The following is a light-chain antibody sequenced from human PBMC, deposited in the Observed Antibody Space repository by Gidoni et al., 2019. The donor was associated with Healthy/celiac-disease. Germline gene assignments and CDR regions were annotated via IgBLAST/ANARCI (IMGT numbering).Light chain of an antibody. Sequence: EIVLTQSPATLPLSPGERATLSCRASQSVSSYLACYQQKPGQAPRRLIYDASNRATGIPARFSGSGSGTDFTLTISSLEPEDFAVYYCQQRSNWPPITFGQGTRLEIK. CDR1: QSVSSY. J-gene: IGKJ5*01. CDR3: QQRSNWPPIT. V-gene: IGKV3-11*01. CDR2: DAS.